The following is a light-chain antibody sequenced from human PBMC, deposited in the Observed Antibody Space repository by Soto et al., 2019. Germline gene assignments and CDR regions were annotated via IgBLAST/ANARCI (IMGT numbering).Light chain of an antibody. CDR1: SSDVGRYDY. Sequence: QSVLTQPRSVSASPGQSVTISCTGTSSDVGRYDYVSWYQQHPGKAPKLIVYDVTERPSGVPDRFSGSKSGNTASLTISGLQAADEADYSCCSFAGSYSYVFGTGIKVTXL. V-gene: IGLV2-11*01. J-gene: IGLJ1*01. CDR2: DVT. CDR3: CSFAGSYSYV.